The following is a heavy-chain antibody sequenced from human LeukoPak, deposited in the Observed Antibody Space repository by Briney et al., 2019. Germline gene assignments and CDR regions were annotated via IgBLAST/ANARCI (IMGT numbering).Heavy chain of an antibody. CDR3: ARLGYCSGGSCPGY. Sequence: PSETLSLTCAVSGYSISSGYYWGWIRQPPGKGLEWIGSIYHSGSTYYNPSLKSRVTISVDTSKNQFSLKLSSVTAADTVVYYCARLGYCSGGSCPGYWGQGTLVTVSS. CDR1: GYSISSGYY. D-gene: IGHD2-15*01. V-gene: IGHV4-38-2*01. J-gene: IGHJ4*02. CDR2: IYHSGST.